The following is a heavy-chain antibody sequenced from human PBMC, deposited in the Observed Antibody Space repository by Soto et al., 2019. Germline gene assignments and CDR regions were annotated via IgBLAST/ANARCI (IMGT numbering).Heavy chain of an antibody. J-gene: IGHJ6*02. Sequence: GGSLRLSCAASGFTFSSYSISWVRQAPGKGLEWVSAISGSGGSTYYADSVKGRFTISRDNSKNTLYVQMNSLRADDTAVYYCAKVRCRGYDDHSSYYYGMDVWGQGTTVTVSS. CDR3: AKVRCRGYDDHSSYYYGMDV. CDR1: GFTFSSYS. D-gene: IGHD5-12*01. CDR2: ISGSGGST. V-gene: IGHV3-23*01.